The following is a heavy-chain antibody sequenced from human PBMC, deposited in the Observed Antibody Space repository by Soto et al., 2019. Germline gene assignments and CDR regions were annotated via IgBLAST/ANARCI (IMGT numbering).Heavy chain of an antibody. CDR2: IIPIFGTA. D-gene: IGHD3-3*01. CDR3: ASPTHYDFWSGPMGYYYYGMDV. J-gene: IGHJ6*02. V-gene: IGHV1-69*13. CDR1: GGTFSSYA. Sequence: ASVKVSCKASGGTFSSYAISWVRQAPGQGLEWMGGIIPIFGTANYAQKFQGRVTITADESTSTAYMELSSLRSEDTAVYYCASPTHYDFWSGPMGYYYYGMDVWGQGTTVTVSS.